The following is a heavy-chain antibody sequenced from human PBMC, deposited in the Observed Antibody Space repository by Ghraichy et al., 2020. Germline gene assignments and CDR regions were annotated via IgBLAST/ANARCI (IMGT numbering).Heavy chain of an antibody. J-gene: IGHJ6*02. Sequence: GESLNISCAASGFSFNDQYMDWVRQAPGKGLEWVGRIRNKANSYTTEYAASVKGRFTVSRDESENSVYLQMNSLKTEDTAVYYCARNRYTYGSPNGMDVWGPGTTVTVS. CDR2: IRNKANSYTT. V-gene: IGHV3-72*01. CDR1: GFSFNDQY. D-gene: IGHD5-18*01. CDR3: ARNRYTYGSPNGMDV.